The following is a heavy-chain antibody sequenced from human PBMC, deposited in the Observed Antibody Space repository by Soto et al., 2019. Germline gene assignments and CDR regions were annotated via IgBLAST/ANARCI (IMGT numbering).Heavy chain of an antibody. CDR2: IYWDDAE. Sequence: QITLKESGPTLVKPTQTLTLTCNFSGFSLTTDGVGVGWVRQPPGGALEWLSLIYWDDAERYSPSLKTRLTITKDPSKNQVDLIMTNMDPVDTATYYCAHSRNLITEDAQVGDFDYWGQGILVTVSS. J-gene: IGHJ4*02. D-gene: IGHD3-10*01. V-gene: IGHV2-5*02. CDR1: GFSLTTDGVG. CDR3: AHSRNLITEDAQVGDFDY.